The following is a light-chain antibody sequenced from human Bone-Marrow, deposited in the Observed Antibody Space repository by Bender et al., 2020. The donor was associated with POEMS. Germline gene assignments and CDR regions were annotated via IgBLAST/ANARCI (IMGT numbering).Light chain of an antibody. Sequence: QTVVTQEPSFSVSPGGTVTLTCGLSSGSVSTSFYPSWYQQTPGQAPRTLIYNTNTRSSGVPDRFSGSKSGNTASLTVSGLQAEDEATYYCSSYAAYNDFVVFGGGTKLSVL. CDR2: NTN. J-gene: IGLJ2*01. V-gene: IGLV8-61*01. CDR1: SGSVSTSFY. CDR3: SSYAAYNDFVV.